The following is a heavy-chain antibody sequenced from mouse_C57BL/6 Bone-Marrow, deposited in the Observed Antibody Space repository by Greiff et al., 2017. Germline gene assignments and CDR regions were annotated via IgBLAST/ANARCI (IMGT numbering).Heavy chain of an antibody. Sequence: VQVVESGPELVKPGASVKISCKASGYAFSSSWMNWVKQRPGKGLEWIGRIYPGDGDTNYNGKFKGEATLTADKSSSTAYMQLSSLTSEDSAVYFCARSITTVVPYFDYWGQGTTLTVSS. CDR2: IYPGDGDT. D-gene: IGHD1-1*01. CDR1: GYAFSSSW. J-gene: IGHJ2*01. CDR3: ARSITTVVPYFDY. V-gene: IGHV1-82*01.